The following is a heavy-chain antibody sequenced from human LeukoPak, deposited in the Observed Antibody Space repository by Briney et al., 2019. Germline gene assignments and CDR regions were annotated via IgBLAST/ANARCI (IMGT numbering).Heavy chain of an antibody. CDR2: IYSDGSP. J-gene: IGHJ4*02. Sequence: GGSLRLSCAASGFAVSNNYMSWVRQAPGKGLEWVSVIYSDGSPYYADSVKGRFTISRDISKNTVYLQMNSLRVEDTALYYCAIYSSSWKYLDYWGQGTLVTVSS. CDR3: AIYSSSWKYLDY. D-gene: IGHD6-13*01. CDR1: GFAVSNNY. V-gene: IGHV3-66*01.